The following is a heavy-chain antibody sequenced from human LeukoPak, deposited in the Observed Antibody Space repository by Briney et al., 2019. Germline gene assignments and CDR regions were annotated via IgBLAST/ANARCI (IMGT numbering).Heavy chain of an antibody. CDR3: ARDASIGRYYYFDY. CDR2: IYTSGST. Sequence: PSETLSLTCTVSGGSISSGSYYWSWIRQPAGKGLEWIGRIYTSGSTNYNPSLKSRVTISVDTSKNQFSLKLSSVTAADTAVYYCARDASIGRYYYFDYWGQGTLVTVSS. V-gene: IGHV4-61*02. J-gene: IGHJ4*02. CDR1: GGSISSGSYY. D-gene: IGHD1-26*01.